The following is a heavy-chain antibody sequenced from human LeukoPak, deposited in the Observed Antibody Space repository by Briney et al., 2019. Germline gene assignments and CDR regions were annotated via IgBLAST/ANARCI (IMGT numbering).Heavy chain of an antibody. J-gene: IGHJ4*02. V-gene: IGHV3-33*01. Sequence: GGSLRLSCAASGFTFSSYGMHWVRQAPGKGLEWVAVIWYDGSNKYYADSVKGRFTISRDNSKNTLYLQMNSLRAEDTAVYYCARVGNSGYDSDYWGQGTPVTVSS. CDR2: IWYDGSNK. CDR1: GFTFSSYG. D-gene: IGHD5-12*01. CDR3: ARVGNSGYDSDY.